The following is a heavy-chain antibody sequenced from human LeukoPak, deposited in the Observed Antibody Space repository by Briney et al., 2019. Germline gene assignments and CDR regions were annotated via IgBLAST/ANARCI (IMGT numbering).Heavy chain of an antibody. CDR1: GFTFNSYN. D-gene: IGHD1-26*01. Sequence: GGSLRLSCAASGFTFNSYNMNWVRQAPGKALEWVSSITSSGTYIFYADSVKGRFTISRDNAKSSLYLQMNSLGPEDTAVYYCARDPYSGNYGNYYYYYMDVWGKGTTVTVSS. V-gene: IGHV3-21*01. J-gene: IGHJ6*03. CDR2: ITSSGTYI. CDR3: ARDPYSGNYGNYYYYYMDV.